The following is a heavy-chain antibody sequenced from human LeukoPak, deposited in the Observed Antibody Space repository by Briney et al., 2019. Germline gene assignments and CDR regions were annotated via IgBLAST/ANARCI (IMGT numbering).Heavy chain of an antibody. D-gene: IGHD5-18*01. J-gene: IGHJ3*02. Sequence: GGSLRLSCAASGFTLSSNYMSWVRQAPGKGLEWVSLIYSGGSTYYADSVKGRFTISRDNSKNTLYLQMNSLRAEDTAVYYCARPSGYRYGYDAFDIWGQGTMVTVSS. CDR1: GFTLSSNY. CDR3: ARPSGYRYGYDAFDI. V-gene: IGHV3-66*01. CDR2: IYSGGST.